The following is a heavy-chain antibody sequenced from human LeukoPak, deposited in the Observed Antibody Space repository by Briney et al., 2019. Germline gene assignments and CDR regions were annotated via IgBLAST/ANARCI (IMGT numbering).Heavy chain of an antibody. CDR2: IYYSGST. D-gene: IGHD5-18*01. CDR1: GGSISSGGYY. CDR3: ARVSSGYSYGYLVYYFDY. V-gene: IGHV4-31*03. J-gene: IGHJ4*02. Sequence: SETLSLTCTVSGGSISSGGYYRSWIRQHPGKGLEWIGYIYYSGSTYYNPSLKSRVTISVDTSKNQFSLKLSSVTAADTAVYYCARVSSGYSYGYLVYYFDYWGQGTLVTVSS.